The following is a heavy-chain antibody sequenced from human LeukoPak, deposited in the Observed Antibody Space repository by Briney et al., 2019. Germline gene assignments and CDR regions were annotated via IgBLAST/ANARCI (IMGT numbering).Heavy chain of an antibody. CDR2: IKQDGSEK. J-gene: IGHJ4*02. Sequence: PGGSLRLSCAASGFTFSSYWMSWVRQAPGKGLEWVANIKQDGSEKYYVDSVKGRFTISRDNAKNSLYLQMNSLRAEDTAVYYCARGEVVGTTTGVDYWGQGTLVTVSS. CDR3: ARGEVVGTTTGVDY. V-gene: IGHV3-7*01. D-gene: IGHD1-26*01. CDR1: GFTFSSYW.